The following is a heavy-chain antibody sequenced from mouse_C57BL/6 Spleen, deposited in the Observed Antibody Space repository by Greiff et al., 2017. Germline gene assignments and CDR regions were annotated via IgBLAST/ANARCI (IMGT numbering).Heavy chain of an antibody. V-gene: IGHV3-1*01. D-gene: IGHD2-5*01. CDR3: ARGSNDWYFDV. J-gene: IGHJ1*03. CDR2: ISYSGST. CDR1: GYSITSGYD. Sequence: VQLKESGPGMVKPSQSLSLTCTVTGYSITSGYDWHWIRHFPGNKLEWMGYISYSGSTNYNPPLKSRISITHENSKNHFCLKLNSLTTEDTATYYCARGSNDWYFDVWGTGTTVTVSS.